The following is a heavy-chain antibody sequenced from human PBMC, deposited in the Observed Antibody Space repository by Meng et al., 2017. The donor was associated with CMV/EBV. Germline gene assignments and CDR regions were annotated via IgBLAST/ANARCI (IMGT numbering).Heavy chain of an antibody. D-gene: IGHD1-26*01. V-gene: IGHV3-23*01. CDR1: FTCSIYV. CDR2: CVGSVGST. J-gene: IGHJ4*02. Sequence: FTCSIYVMSWVRQAPGQGLEWVSDCVGSVGSTYYADSVTGWFTICRDNSKDTLYLQLNRLRADDTAVYSCAKDSAWELFPDEHPFDYWGQGTLVTVSS. CDR3: AKDSAWELFPDEHPFDY.